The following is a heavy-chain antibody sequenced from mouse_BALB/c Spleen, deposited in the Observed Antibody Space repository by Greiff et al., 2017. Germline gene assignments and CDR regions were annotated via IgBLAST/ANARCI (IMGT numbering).Heavy chain of an antibody. CDR2: ISYSGST. D-gene: IGHD2-1*01. J-gene: IGHJ4*01. CDR1: GYSITSDYA. CDR3: ARWGGNYGGAMDY. V-gene: IGHV3-2*02. Sequence: EVKLMESGPGLVKPSQSLSLTCTVTGYSITSDYAWNWIRQFPGNKLECMGYISYSGSTSYNPSLKSRISITRDTSKNQFFLQLNSVTTKDTATYYCARWGGNYGGAMDYWGQGTSVTVSS.